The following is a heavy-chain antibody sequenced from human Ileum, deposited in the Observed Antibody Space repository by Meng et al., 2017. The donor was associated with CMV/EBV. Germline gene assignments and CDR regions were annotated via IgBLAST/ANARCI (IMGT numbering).Heavy chain of an antibody. V-gene: IGHV4-34*01. D-gene: IGHD5-12*01. J-gene: IGHJ4*02. CDR3: VTADHHAIKY. CDR2: INQYGST. Sequence: QVKIKQWGAGLLKPSETLSLTCSLGGSFSPYTWSWIRQAPGKGLEWIGEINQYGSTNFNPSVKSRVTISRDTSKNQFSLRLNSVTAADAAVYYCVTADHHAIKYWGQGTLVTVFS. CDR1: GSFSPYT.